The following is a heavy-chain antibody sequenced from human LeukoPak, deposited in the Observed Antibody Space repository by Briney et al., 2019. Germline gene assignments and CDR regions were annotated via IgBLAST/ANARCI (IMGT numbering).Heavy chain of an antibody. V-gene: IGHV4-59*01. CDR3: ARDIDYYGSGSYDY. J-gene: IGHJ4*02. CDR1: GGSISSYY. Sequence: SETLSLTCTVSGGSISSYYWSWIRQPPGKGLEWIGYIYYSGSTNYNPSLKSRVTISADTSKNQFSLKLSSVTAADTAVYYCARDIDYYGSGSYDYWGQGTLVTVSS. D-gene: IGHD3-10*01. CDR2: IYYSGST.